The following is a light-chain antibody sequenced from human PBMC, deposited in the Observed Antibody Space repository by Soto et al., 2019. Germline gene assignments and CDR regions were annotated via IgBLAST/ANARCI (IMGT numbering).Light chain of an antibody. J-gene: IGLJ3*02. V-gene: IGLV1-44*01. CDR2: SSN. Sequence: QSVLTQPPSASGTPGQRVTISCSGSSSNIGSNAVNWYQQFPATAPKLLIYSSNQRPSGVPDRFSGSKSGTSASLAISGLQSEDEADYYCAAWDDSLIGVVFGGGTKVTVL. CDR1: SSNIGSNA. CDR3: AAWDDSLIGVV.